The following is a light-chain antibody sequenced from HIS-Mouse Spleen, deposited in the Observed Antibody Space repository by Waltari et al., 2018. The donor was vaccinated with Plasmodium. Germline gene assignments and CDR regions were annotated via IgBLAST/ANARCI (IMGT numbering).Light chain of an antibody. CDR3: QQYNNWSFT. CDR1: HSVSSN. V-gene: IGKV3-15*01. CDR2: GAS. Sequence: EIVMTQSPATLSVSPGERATLSFRASHSVSSNVAWYQQKPGQAPRLLIYGASTRATGIPARFSGSGSGTEFTLTISSLQSEDFAVYYCQQYNNWSFTFGPGTKVDIK. J-gene: IGKJ3*01.